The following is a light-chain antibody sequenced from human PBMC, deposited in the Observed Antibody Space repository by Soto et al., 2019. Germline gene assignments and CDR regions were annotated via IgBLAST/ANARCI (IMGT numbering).Light chain of an antibody. V-gene: IGLV2-14*01. CDR3: SSYTSSSTLV. J-gene: IGLJ2*01. CDR2: EVN. CDR1: SSDVGGYEY. Sequence: ALTQPASVSGSPGQSITISCTGTSSDVGGYEYVSWYQQHAGKAPKLMIYEVNNRPSGVSNRFSGSKSGNTASLTISGLQAEDEADYYCSSYTSSSTLVFGGGTKLTVL.